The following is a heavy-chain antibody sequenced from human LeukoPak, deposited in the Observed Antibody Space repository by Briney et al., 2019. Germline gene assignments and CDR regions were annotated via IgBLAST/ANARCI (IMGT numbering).Heavy chain of an antibody. CDR3: AGGTRRSKNYYDSSGYSISFDC. D-gene: IGHD3-22*01. J-gene: IGHJ4*02. V-gene: IGHV4-39*07. Sequence: PSETLSLTCTVSGGSISSSSYYWGWIRQPPGKGLEWIGSIYYSGSTYYNPSLKSRVTISVDTSKNQFSLKLSSVTAADTAVYYCAGGTRRSKNYYDSSGYSISFDCWGQGTLVTLSS. CDR1: GGSISSSSYY. CDR2: IYYSGST.